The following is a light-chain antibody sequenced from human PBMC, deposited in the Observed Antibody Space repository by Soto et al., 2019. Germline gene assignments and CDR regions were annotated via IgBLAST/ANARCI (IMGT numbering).Light chain of an antibody. Sequence: EIVLTQSPGTLSLSPGETATLSCRASQSVSSSYLAWYQQKPGQAPRLLIYSGSTRATGIPERFSVSGSGTDFTLTITRLEPEDFAVYYCQQYGSSLYTFGQGTKVEIK. J-gene: IGKJ2*01. CDR2: SGS. CDR1: QSVSSSY. CDR3: QQYGSSLYT. V-gene: IGKV3-20*01.